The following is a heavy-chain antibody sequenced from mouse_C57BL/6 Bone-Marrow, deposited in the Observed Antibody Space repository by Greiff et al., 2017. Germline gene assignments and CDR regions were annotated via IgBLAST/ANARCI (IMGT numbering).Heavy chain of an antibody. J-gene: IGHJ1*03. Sequence: VQLQQSGAELVRPGASVKLSSKASGYTFTDSYINWVKQRPGQGLEWIARIYPGSGNTYYNEKFKGKATLTAEKSSSTAYMQLSSLTSEDSAVYFCARSGYYGSSPWYFDVWGTGTTVTVSS. CDR3: ARSGYYGSSPWYFDV. CDR2: IYPGSGNT. D-gene: IGHD1-1*01. CDR1: GYTFTDSY. V-gene: IGHV1-76*01.